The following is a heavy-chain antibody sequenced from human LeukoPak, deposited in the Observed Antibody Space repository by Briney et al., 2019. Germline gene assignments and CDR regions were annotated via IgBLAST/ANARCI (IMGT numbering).Heavy chain of an antibody. D-gene: IGHD6-19*01. CDR1: GGSISSSSYY. Sequence: SETLSLTCTVSGGSISSSSYYWGWIRQPPGKGLEWIGSIYYSGSTYYNPSLKSRVTISVDTSKNQFSLKLSSVTAADTAVYYCARSLYSSDFDYWGQGTLVTVSS. CDR2: IYYSGST. J-gene: IGHJ4*02. V-gene: IGHV4-39*01. CDR3: ARSLYSSDFDY.